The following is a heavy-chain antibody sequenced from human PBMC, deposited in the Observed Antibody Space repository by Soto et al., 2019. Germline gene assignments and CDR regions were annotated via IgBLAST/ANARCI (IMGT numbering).Heavy chain of an antibody. Sequence: EVQLVESGGGLVQPGGSLRLSCAASGFTFSSYWMSWVRQAPGKGLEWVANIKQDGSEKYYVDSVKGRFTISRDNAKNSLYLQMNSLRAKDTAVYYCARDGKRGFIVVVPAAIYDYWGQGTLVTVSS. CDR2: IKQDGSEK. CDR1: GFTFSSYW. CDR3: ARDGKRGFIVVVPAAIYDY. V-gene: IGHV3-7*03. J-gene: IGHJ4*02. D-gene: IGHD2-2*02.